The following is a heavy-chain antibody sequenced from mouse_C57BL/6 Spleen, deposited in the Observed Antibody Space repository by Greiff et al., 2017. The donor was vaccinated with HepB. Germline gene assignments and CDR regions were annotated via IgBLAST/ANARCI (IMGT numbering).Heavy chain of an antibody. CDR1: GFTFSDYG. CDR2: ISSGSSTI. J-gene: IGHJ4*01. Sequence: EVKLQESGGGLVKPGGSLKLSCAASGFTFSDYGMHWVRQAPEKGLEWVAYISSGSSTIYYADTVKGRFTISRDNAKNTLFLQMTSLRSEDTAMYYCARTNWAPMDYWGQGTSVTVSS. CDR3: ARTNWAPMDY. V-gene: IGHV5-17*01. D-gene: IGHD4-1*01.